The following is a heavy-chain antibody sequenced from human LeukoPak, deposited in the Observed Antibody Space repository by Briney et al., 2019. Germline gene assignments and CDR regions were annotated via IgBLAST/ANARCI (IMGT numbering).Heavy chain of an antibody. CDR1: GYTFTSYY. CDR3: ARGPGYCSSTSCYFFDY. D-gene: IGHD2-2*03. CDR2: INPSGGRT. V-gene: IGHV1-46*01. Sequence: ASVKVSCKASGYTFTSYYMHLLRQGPGQGLEWIGIINPSGGRTSYAQKFQGRVTMTRDTSTSTVYMELSSLRSEDTAVYYCARGPGYCSSTSCYFFDYWGQGTLVTVSS. J-gene: IGHJ4*02.